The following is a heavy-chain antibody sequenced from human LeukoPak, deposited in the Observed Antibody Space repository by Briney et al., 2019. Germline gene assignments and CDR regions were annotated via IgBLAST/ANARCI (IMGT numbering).Heavy chain of an antibody. V-gene: IGHV3-30*03. J-gene: IGHJ4*02. CDR1: GFTFSNYG. CDR3: AREYSNHFDY. D-gene: IGHD4-4*01. CDR2: IAYDGSST. Sequence: GSLRLSCAASGFTFSNYGMHWVRQAPGKWLEWMAVIAYDGSSTYYADSVKGRLTISRDNSKNTLYLQMSSLRPEDTALYYCAREYSNHFDYWGQGTLVTVSS.